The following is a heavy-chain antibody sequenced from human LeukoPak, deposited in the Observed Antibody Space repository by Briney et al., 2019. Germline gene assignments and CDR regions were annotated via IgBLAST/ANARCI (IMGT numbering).Heavy chain of an antibody. CDR3: AKDISYYGSGTAFDY. D-gene: IGHD3-10*01. Sequence: GGSLRLSCAASGFTFDDYAMHWVRQAPGKGLEWASGISWNSGSIGYADSVKGRFTISRDNAKNSLYLQMNSLRAEDTALYYCAKDISYYGSGTAFDYWGQGTLVTVSS. CDR2: ISWNSGSI. CDR1: GFTFDDYA. J-gene: IGHJ4*02. V-gene: IGHV3-9*01.